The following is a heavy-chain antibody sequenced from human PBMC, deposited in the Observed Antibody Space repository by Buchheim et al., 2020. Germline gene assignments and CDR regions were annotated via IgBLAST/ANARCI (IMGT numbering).Heavy chain of an antibody. V-gene: IGHV4-30-4*01. CDR2: IYYSGST. J-gene: IGHJ4*02. CDR1: GGSISSGDYY. CDR3: ARDVRALYYEETRDGDY. Sequence: QVQLQESGPGLVKPSQTLSLTCTVSGGSISSGDYYWSWIRQPPVKGLEWIGYIYYSGSTYYNPSLKSRVSISVDTSKNQFSLKLSSVTAADTAVYYCARDVRALYYEETRDGDYWGQGTL. D-gene: IGHD3-22*01.